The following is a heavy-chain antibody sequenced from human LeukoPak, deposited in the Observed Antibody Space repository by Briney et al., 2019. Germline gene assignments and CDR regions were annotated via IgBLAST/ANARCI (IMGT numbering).Heavy chain of an antibody. J-gene: IGHJ4*02. CDR2: IYHSGST. V-gene: IGHV4-38-2*01. CDR3: ARLRWELLEYYFDY. CDR1: GYSISSGYY. D-gene: IGHD1-26*01. Sequence: SETLSLTCAVSGYSISSGYYWGWIRQPPGKGLEWIGSIYHSGSTYYNPSLKSRVTISVDTSKNQFSLKLSSVTAADTAGYYCARLRWELLEYYFDYWGQGTLVTVSS.